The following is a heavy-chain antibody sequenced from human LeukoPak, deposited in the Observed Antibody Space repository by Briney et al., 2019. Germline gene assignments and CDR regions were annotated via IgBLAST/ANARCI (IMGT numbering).Heavy chain of an antibody. V-gene: IGHV3-73*01. Sequence: PGGSLRLPCAASGFTFSGSAMHWVRQASGKGLEWVGRIRSKANSYATAYAASVKGRFTISRDDSKNTAYLQMNSLKTEDTAVYYCTTLYTSSTSSWGQGTLVTVSS. CDR2: IRSKANSYAT. J-gene: IGHJ5*02. D-gene: IGHD2-2*01. CDR1: GFTFSGSA. CDR3: TTLYTSSTSS.